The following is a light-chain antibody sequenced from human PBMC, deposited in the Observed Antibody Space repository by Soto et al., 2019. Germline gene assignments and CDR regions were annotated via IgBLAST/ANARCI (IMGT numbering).Light chain of an antibody. V-gene: IGKV1-39*01. CDR2: VAS. J-gene: IGKJ2*01. Sequence: DIQITQSPSSLSASVGNRVTITCRASQSIASYLNWYQQKPGKAPKLLINVASTLQSGVPSRFSGSGSGTYFTLTTSNLQPDDFATYYCQQSFSVPPFTFGQGTKLEI. CDR3: QQSFSVPPFT. CDR1: QSIASY.